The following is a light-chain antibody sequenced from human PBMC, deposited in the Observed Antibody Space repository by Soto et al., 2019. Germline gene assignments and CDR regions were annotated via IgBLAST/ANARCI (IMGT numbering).Light chain of an antibody. CDR3: QAYDSSLSVFYA. V-gene: IGLV1-40*01. CDR1: SSNIGAGYA. J-gene: IGLJ1*01. Sequence: QPVLTQPPSVSGAPGQRVTISCTGSSSNIGAGYAVHWYQQLPGTAPKLLIYGTNNRPSGVPDRFSGSKSGTSASLAITGLQAEDEADYFCQAYDSSLSVFYAFGTGTKLTVL. CDR2: GTN.